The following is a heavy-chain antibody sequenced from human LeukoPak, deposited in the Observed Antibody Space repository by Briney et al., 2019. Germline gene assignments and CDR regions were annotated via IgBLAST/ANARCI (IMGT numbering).Heavy chain of an antibody. CDR2: IYSGGST. CDR3: ARDRSGHDYFDY. CDR1: GFTVSSNC. Sequence: GGSLRLSCAASGFTVSSNCMSWVRQAPGKGLEWVSVIYSGGSTYYADSVKGRFTISRDNSKNTLYLQMNSLRAEDTAVYYCARDRSGHDYFDYWGQGTLVTVSS. D-gene: IGHD5-12*01. J-gene: IGHJ4*02. V-gene: IGHV3-53*01.